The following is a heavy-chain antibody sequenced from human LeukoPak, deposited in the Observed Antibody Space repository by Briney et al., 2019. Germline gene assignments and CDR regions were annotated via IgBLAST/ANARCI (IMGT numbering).Heavy chain of an antibody. CDR1: GFTFSMSS. V-gene: IGHV3-30*04. CDR3: ARGRAGIAAAGFDY. Sequence: GGSLRLSCATSGFTFSMSSMHWVRLAPGKGLEWLAGISFDGANKFSGDSVKGRFSISRDNSKNTLYLQMNSLGLDDTAAYFCARGRAGIAAAGFDYWGQGTLVTVSS. D-gene: IGHD6-13*01. CDR2: ISFDGANK. J-gene: IGHJ4*02.